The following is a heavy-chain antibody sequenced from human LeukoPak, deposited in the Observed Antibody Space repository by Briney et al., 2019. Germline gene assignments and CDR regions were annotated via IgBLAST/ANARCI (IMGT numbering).Heavy chain of an antibody. J-gene: IGHJ4*02. Sequence: PSETLSLTCTVSGGSISSYYWSWIRQPPGKGLEWIGYIYYSGSTNYNPSLKSRVTISVDTSKNQFSLKLSSVTAADTAVYYCARHFYLRYLDYWGQGTLVTVSS. CDR1: GGSISSYY. CDR2: IYYSGST. D-gene: IGHD3-9*01. V-gene: IGHV4-59*08. CDR3: ARHFYLRYLDY.